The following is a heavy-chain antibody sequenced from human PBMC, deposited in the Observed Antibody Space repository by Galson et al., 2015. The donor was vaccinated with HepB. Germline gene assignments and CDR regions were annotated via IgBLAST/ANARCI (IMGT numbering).Heavy chain of an antibody. CDR1: GFTFSDHH. V-gene: IGHV3-72*01. CDR2: TKDKVRSHTT. CDR3: VRVVNVVPGTDAFDM. J-gene: IGHJ3*02. Sequence: SLRLSCATSGFTFSDHHMDWVRQAPGKGLEWLGRTKDKVRSHTTEYAASVKGRFTISRDDSKNSVHLQMNSLKTEDTAVYYCVRVVNVVPGTDAFDMWGQGTMVTVSS. D-gene: IGHD2-15*01.